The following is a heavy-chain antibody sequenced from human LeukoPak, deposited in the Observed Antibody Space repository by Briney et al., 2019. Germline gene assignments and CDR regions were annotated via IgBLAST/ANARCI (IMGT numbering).Heavy chain of an antibody. CDR3: ARAQSLTAPAGTFANS. CDR1: GYTFTGYF. Sequence: ASVKVSCKACGYTFTGYFLHWVRRAPGQGFEWMGWINRNSGGTYYTQRFQGRVTMTRDTSISTAYMELSSLRSDDTAVYYCARAQSLTAPAGTFANSWGQGTLVTVSS. D-gene: IGHD6-13*01. V-gene: IGHV1-2*02. J-gene: IGHJ4*02. CDR2: INRNSGGT.